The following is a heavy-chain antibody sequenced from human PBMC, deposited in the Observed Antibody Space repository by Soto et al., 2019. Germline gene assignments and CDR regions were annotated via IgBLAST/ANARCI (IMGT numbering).Heavy chain of an antibody. V-gene: IGHV1-8*01. CDR3: ARAIYGDYGGSLS. D-gene: IGHD4-17*01. Sequence: ASVKVSCKASGYTFTSCDINWVRQATGQGLEWMGWMNPNSGNTGYAQKFQGRVTMTRNTSISTAYMELSSLRSEDTAVYYRARAIYGDYGGSLSWGQGTLVTVSS. J-gene: IGHJ4*02. CDR1: GYTFTSCD. CDR2: MNPNSGNT.